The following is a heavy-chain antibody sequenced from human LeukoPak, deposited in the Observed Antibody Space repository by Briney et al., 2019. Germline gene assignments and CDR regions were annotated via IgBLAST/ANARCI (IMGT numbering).Heavy chain of an antibody. Sequence: GGSLRLSCVTSGFTFSAYWMHWVRQAPGKGLVWVSRINSDGSSTSYADSVKGRFTISRDNANNTLYLQMSTLRAEDTAVYYCAGILEDYYGSGRNGMDVWGQGTTVTVSS. J-gene: IGHJ6*02. CDR3: AGILEDYYGSGRNGMDV. CDR1: GFTFSAYW. V-gene: IGHV3-74*01. D-gene: IGHD3-10*01. CDR2: INSDGSST.